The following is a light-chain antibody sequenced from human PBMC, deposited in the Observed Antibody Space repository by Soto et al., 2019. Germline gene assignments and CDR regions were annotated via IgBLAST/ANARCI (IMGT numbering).Light chain of an antibody. V-gene: IGLV2-8*01. Sequence: QSALTQPPSASGSPGQSVTISCTGTSNDIGGYNSVSWYQHHPGKAPKLMIYDVTKRPSGVPDRFSGSKSGNTASLTVSGLQAEDEADYYCCSYAGSNSLIFGGGTHLTVL. CDR3: CSYAGSNSLI. CDR2: DVT. J-gene: IGLJ7*01. CDR1: SNDIGGYNS.